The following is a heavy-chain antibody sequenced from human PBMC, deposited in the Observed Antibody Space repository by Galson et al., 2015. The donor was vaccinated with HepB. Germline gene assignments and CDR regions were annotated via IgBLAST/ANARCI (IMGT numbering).Heavy chain of an antibody. CDR1: GFSLSTSGVG. Sequence: PALVKPTQTLTLTCTFSGFSLSTSGVGVGWIRQPPGKALEWLALIYWDDDKRYSPSLKSRLTITKDTSKNQVVLTMTNMDPVDTATYYCAHRFGYSSSWTPHFDYWGQGTLVTVSS. CDR3: AHRFGYSSSWTPHFDY. V-gene: IGHV2-5*02. J-gene: IGHJ4*02. D-gene: IGHD6-13*01. CDR2: IYWDDDK.